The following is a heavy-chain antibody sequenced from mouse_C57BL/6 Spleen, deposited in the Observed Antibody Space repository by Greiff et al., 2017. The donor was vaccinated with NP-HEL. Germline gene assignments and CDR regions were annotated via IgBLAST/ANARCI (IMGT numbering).Heavy chain of an antibody. CDR3: SRNLLLYAMDY. CDR1: GYTFTDYY. V-gene: IGHV1-26*01. J-gene: IGHJ4*01. CDR2: INPNNGGP. D-gene: IGHD2-10*01. Sequence: VQLQQSGPELVKPGASVKISCKASGYTFTDYYMNWVKQSHGKSLEWIGDINPNNGGPSYNQKFKGKATLTVDKSSSTAYMELRSLTSEDSAVYYCSRNLLLYAMDYWGQGTSVTVSS.